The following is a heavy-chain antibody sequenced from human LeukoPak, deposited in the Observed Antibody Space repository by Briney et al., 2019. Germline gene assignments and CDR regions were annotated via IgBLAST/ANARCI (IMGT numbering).Heavy chain of an antibody. J-gene: IGHJ2*01. V-gene: IGHV1-8*03. CDR3: AREGTTVRYFDP. Sequence: ASVKVSCKASGYTFTSYDINWVRQATGQGLEWMGWMNPNSGNTGYAQKFQGRVTITRNTSISTAYMELSSLRSEDTAVYYCAREGTTVRYFDPWGRGTLVTVSS. CDR1: GYTFTSYD. CDR2: MNPNSGNT. D-gene: IGHD4-17*01.